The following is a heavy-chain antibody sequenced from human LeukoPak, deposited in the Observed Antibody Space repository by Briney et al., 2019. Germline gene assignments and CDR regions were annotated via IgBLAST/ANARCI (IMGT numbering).Heavy chain of an antibody. CDR2: ISAYNGNT. CDR3: ARAFLGVSPLPRDY. J-gene: IGHJ4*02. Sequence: ASVKVSCKASGYTFTSYGISWVRQAPGQGLEWMGWISAYNGNTNYAQKLQGRVTMTTDTSTSTAYMELRSLRSDDTAVYYCARAFLGVSPLPRDYWGQGTLVTVSS. CDR1: GYTFTSYG. V-gene: IGHV1-18*01. D-gene: IGHD2-8*02.